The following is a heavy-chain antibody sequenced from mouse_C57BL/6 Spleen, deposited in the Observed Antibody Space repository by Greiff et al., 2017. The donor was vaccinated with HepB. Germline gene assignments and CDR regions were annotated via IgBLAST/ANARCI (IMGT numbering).Heavy chain of an antibody. Sequence: EVQLQQSGPELVKPGASVKISCKASGYTFTDYYMNWVKQSHGKSLEWIGDINPNNGGTSYNQKFKGKATLTVDKSSSTAYMELRSLTSEDSAVYYCARRYYGSSQYYFDYWGQGTTLTVSS. CDR2: INPNNGGT. V-gene: IGHV1-26*01. J-gene: IGHJ2*01. CDR3: ARRYYGSSQYYFDY. CDR1: GYTFTDYY. D-gene: IGHD1-1*01.